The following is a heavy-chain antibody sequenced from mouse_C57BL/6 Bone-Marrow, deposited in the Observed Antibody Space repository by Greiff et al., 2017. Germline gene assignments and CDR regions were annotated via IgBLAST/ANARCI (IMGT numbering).Heavy chain of an antibody. D-gene: IGHD2-4*01. J-gene: IGHJ2*01. CDR2: ISYSGST. CDR1: GYSITSGYD. CDR3: AKGNDYDYFDY. V-gene: IGHV3-1*01. Sequence: EVQWVESGPGMVKPSQSLSLTCTVTGYSITSGYDWHWIRHFPGNKLEWMGYISYSGSTNYNPSLKSRISITHDTSKNHFFLKLNSVTTEDTATYYCAKGNDYDYFDYWGQGTTLTVSS.